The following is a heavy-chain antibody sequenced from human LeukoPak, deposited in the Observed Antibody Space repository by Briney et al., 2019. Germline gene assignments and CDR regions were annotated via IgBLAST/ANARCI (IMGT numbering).Heavy chain of an antibody. D-gene: IGHD5-18*01. CDR3: ARDQGYSPFGY. V-gene: IGHV4-59*01. CDR1: GGSISSYY. CDR2: IYYSGST. Sequence: SETLSLTCTVSGGSISSYYWSWIRQPPGKGLEWIGYIYYSGSTNYNPSLKSRVTISVDTSKNQFSPKLSSVTAADTAVYYCARDQGYSPFGYWGQGTLVTVSS. J-gene: IGHJ4*02.